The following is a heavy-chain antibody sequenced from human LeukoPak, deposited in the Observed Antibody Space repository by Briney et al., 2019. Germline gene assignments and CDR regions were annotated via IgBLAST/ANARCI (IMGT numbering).Heavy chain of an antibody. CDR2: IYYSGST. CDR3: ARHSGYYYARDAFDI. D-gene: IGHD3-22*01. V-gene: IGHV4-39*01. Sequence: SETLSLSCTVSAGFVCNSNYYWGWIRQPPGKGLGWIGSIYYSGSTYYNPSRESRVTISVDTYKNQFSLKLSSVTAADTAVYYCARHSGYYYARDAFDIWGQGTLVTVSS. CDR1: AGFVCNSNYY. J-gene: IGHJ3*02.